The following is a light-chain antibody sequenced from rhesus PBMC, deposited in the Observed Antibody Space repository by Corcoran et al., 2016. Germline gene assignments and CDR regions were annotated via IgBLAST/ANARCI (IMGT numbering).Light chain of an antibody. J-gene: IGKJ1*01. V-gene: IGKV1-74*01. CDR3: QHGYGTPPDWT. Sequence: DIQMTQSPSSLSASVGDRVTITCRASENVNNYLNWYQQKPGKAPKLLIYKASTLQSGVPSRFSGSGSGTDYTFTISSLQPEDVATYYCQHGYGTPPDWTFGQGTKVEIK. CDR1: ENVNNY. CDR2: KAS.